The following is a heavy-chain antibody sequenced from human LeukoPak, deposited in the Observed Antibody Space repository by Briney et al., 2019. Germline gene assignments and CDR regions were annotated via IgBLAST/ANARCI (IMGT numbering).Heavy chain of an antibody. D-gene: IGHD3-9*01. CDR3: ARAAGSYDILN. Sequence: GGSLRLSCAASGFTFDTYSMNWVRQAPGKGLGWVSYISSRSTTIYYADSVKGRFTISRDNAENLLCLQTNSLRDEDTAVYYCARAAGSYDILNWGQGTLVTVSS. CDR2: ISSRSTTI. J-gene: IGHJ4*02. CDR1: GFTFDTYS. V-gene: IGHV3-48*02.